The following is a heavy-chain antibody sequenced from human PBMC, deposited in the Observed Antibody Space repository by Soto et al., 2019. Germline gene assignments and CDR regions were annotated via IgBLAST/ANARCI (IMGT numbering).Heavy chain of an antibody. CDR2: IDGTGATT. D-gene: IGHD3-10*01. CDR1: GFTFSSND. V-gene: IGHV3-23*01. CDR3: AKNSGWFDS. J-gene: IGHJ5*01. Sequence: EVQVLESGGGLVQPGGSLRLSCAASGFTFSSNDMPWVRQAPGKGLEWVSTIDGTGATTYYAYFVEGRFTVSRDNSKNTVYVKMNNLGADDTALYYCAKNSGWFDSWGQGTLVTVSS.